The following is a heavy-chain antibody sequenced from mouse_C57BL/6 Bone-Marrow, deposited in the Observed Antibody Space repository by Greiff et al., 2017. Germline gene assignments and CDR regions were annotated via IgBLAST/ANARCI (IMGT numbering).Heavy chain of an antibody. CDR2: IWSGGST. CDR3: ARERNGYYLPDAMDY. J-gene: IGHJ4*01. CDR1: GFSLTSYG. Sequence: VQLQQSGPGLVQPSQSLSITCTVSGFSLTSYGVHWVRQSPGKGLEWLGVIWSGGSTDYNAAFISRLSISKDNSKSQVFFKMNSLQAADTAIYYCARERNGYYLPDAMDYWGQGTSVTVSS. D-gene: IGHD2-3*01. V-gene: IGHV2-2*01.